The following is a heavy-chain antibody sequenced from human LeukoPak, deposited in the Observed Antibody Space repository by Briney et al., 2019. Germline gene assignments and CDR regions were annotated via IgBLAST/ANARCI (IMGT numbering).Heavy chain of an antibody. V-gene: IGHV4-34*01. D-gene: IGHD2-2*01. CDR2: INHSGST. CDR1: GGSFSGYY. J-gene: IGHJ4*02. Sequence: SETLSLTCAVYGGSFSGYYWSWLRQPPGKGLEWIGEINHSGSTNYNPSLTSRVPISVHTSKNQFSLKLSSVTAADTAVYYCARGHLRYWSSTSCYAVHPFDYWGQGTLVTVSS. CDR3: ARGHLRYWSSTSCYAVHPFDY.